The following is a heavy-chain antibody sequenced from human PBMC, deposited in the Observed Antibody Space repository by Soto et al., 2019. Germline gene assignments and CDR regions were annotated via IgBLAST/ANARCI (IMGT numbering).Heavy chain of an antibody. Sequence: EVQLVESGGALVKPGGYLRLSCAASGITFTNAWMSWVRQAPGKGLEWVGRIKNKADGGAADYAAPVRGRFTISRDDSKNTLFLQMNSLETEDTAVYYCTTDPGDYEDFWGQGTLVTVSS. V-gene: IGHV3-15*02. CDR2: IKNKADGGAA. J-gene: IGHJ4*02. CDR3: TTDPGDYEDF. CDR1: GITFTNAW. D-gene: IGHD4-17*01.